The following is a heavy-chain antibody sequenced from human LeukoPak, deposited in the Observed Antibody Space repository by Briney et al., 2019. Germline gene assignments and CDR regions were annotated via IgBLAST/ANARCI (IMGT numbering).Heavy chain of an antibody. CDR2: IYHSGST. Sequence: SETLSLTCTVSGYSISSGYYWGWIRQPPGKGLEWIGIIYHSGSTYYNPSLKSRVTISVDTSKNQFSLKLSSVTAADTAVYYCARILPDNWYFDLWGRGTLVTVSS. J-gene: IGHJ2*01. V-gene: IGHV4-38-2*02. D-gene: IGHD5-24*01. CDR3: ARILPDNWYFDL. CDR1: GYSISSGYY.